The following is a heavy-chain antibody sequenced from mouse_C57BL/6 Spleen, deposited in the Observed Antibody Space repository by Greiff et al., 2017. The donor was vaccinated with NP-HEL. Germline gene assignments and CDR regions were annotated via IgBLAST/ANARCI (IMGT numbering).Heavy chain of an antibody. J-gene: IGHJ3*01. CDR1: GYTFTSYW. V-gene: IGHV1-61*01. CDR3: ARRDYDYDRGGRFAY. D-gene: IGHD2-4*01. CDR2: IYPSDSET. Sequence: VQLQQPGAELVRPGSSVKLSCKASGYTFTSYWMDWVKQRPGQGLEWIGNIYPSDSETHYNQKFKDKATLTVDKSSSTAYMQLSSLTSEDSAVYYCARRDYDYDRGGRFAYWGQGTLVTVSA.